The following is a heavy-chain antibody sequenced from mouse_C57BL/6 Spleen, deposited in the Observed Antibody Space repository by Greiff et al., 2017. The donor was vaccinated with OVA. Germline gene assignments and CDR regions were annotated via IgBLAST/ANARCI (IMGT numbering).Heavy chain of an antibody. CDR2: IDPSDSYT. V-gene: IGHV1-59*01. D-gene: IGHD2-4*01. Sequence: VQLQQPGAELVRPGTSVKLSCKASGYTFTSYWMHWVKQRPGQGLEWIGVIDPSDSYTNYNQKFKGKATLTVDTSSSTAYMQLSSLTSEDSAVYYCARSGITDEFAYWGQGTLVTVSA. CDR1: GYTFTSYW. CDR3: ARSGITDEFAY. J-gene: IGHJ3*01.